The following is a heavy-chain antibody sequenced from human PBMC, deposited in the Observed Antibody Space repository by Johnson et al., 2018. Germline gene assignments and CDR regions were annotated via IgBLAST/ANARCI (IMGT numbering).Heavy chain of an antibody. Sequence: VQLVQSGGGFVQPGGSLRLSCAASGFSVRKKYMSWFRQAPGTGQEWVLTSYSGGGQYNADSVEGRLLIFRDYFEDRLHLQVNGLRAEDTARYYCARSTSILIRGLWYYYMDVWGKGTSVTVSS. V-gene: IGHV3-53*01. J-gene: IGHJ6*03. CDR1: GFSVRKKY. CDR2: SYSGGGQ. CDR3: ARSTSILIRGLWYYYMDV. D-gene: IGHD3-10*01.